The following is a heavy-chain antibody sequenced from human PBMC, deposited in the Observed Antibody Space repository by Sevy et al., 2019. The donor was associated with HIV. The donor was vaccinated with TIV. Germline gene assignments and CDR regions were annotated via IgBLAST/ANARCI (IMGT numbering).Heavy chain of an antibody. Sequence: GGSLRLSCAASGFTFDDYAMHWVRQAPGKGLEWVSGISWNSGSIGYADSVKGRFTISRDNAKNSLYLQMNSLGAEDTALYYCAKGRDIVVVPAAIREDYYYYGMDVWGQGTTVTVSS. J-gene: IGHJ6*02. CDR1: GFTFDDYA. V-gene: IGHV3-9*01. D-gene: IGHD2-2*02. CDR3: AKGRDIVVVPAAIREDYYYYGMDV. CDR2: ISWNSGSI.